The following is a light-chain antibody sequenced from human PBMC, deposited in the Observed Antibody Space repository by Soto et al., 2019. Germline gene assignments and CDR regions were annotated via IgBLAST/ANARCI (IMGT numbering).Light chain of an antibody. Sequence: DIVMTQSPDSLAVSVGERATINCKSSQRVLYPSNSKNCLVWYQQKPGQPPKLLIYWASTREVGVPDRFSGSGSGTDFTRTIGSLQVEDVSVYDWQQSCSTPYTVGQGTRLEIK. V-gene: IGKV4-1*01. CDR3: QQSCSTPYT. J-gene: IGKJ2*01. CDR1: QRVLYPSNSKNC. CDR2: WAS.